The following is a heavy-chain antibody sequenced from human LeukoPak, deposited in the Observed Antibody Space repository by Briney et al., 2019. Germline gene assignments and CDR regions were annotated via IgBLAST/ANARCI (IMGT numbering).Heavy chain of an antibody. CDR2: IKQDGSEK. CDR1: RFTFSSYG. J-gene: IGHJ4*02. CDR3: ARDGGYYYGSGSYSVDY. D-gene: IGHD3-10*01. V-gene: IGHV3-7*01. Sequence: GGSLRLSCAASRFTFSSYGMHWVRQAPGKGLEWVANIKQDGSEKYYVDSVKGRFTISRDNAKNSLYLQMNSLRAEDTAVYYCARDGGYYYGSGSYSVDYWGQGTLVTVSS.